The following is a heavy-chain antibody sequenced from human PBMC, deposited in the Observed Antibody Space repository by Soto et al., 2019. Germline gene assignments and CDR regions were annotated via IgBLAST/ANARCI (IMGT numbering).Heavy chain of an antibody. Sequence: GGSLRLSCAASGFTFSNAWMSWVRQAPGKGLEWVGRIKGKTDGGTTDYAAPVKGRFTISRDDSKNTLYLQMNSLKTEDTAVYYCTTEDIVVVVAATTPLYYYGMDVWGRGTTVTVSS. CDR3: TTEDIVVVVAATTPLYYYGMDV. D-gene: IGHD2-15*01. V-gene: IGHV3-15*01. CDR2: IKGKTDGGTT. J-gene: IGHJ6*02. CDR1: GFTFSNAW.